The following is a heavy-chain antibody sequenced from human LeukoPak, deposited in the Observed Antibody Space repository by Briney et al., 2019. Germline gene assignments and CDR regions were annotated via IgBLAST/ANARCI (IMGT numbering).Heavy chain of an antibody. CDR1: GYTFSSYG. D-gene: IGHD3-22*01. CDR3: ARDLVSSSYPGDY. J-gene: IGHJ4*02. Sequence: ASVKLSCTASGYTFSSYGISWVRQAPGQGLEWMGWISAYSGNTNYAQKLKGRVTMTTDTSTSTAYMELRSLRSDDTAVYYCARDLVSSSYPGDYWGQGTLVTVSA. CDR2: ISAYSGNT. V-gene: IGHV1-18*01.